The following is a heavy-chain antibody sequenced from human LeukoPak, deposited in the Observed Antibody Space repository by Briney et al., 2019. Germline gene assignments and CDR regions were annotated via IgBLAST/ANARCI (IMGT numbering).Heavy chain of an antibody. J-gene: IGHJ5*02. Sequence: PSETLSLTCTVSGCSISSSSYYWGWIRQPPGKGLEWVGSIYYSGSTYYNPSLKSRITISVDTSKKQFSLKLSSVTAADTAVYYCAGHNPMGTIFGGRTKGWFDPWGRGTLVTVSS. CDR2: IYYSGST. CDR1: GCSISSSSYY. V-gene: IGHV4-39*01. D-gene: IGHD3-3*01. CDR3: AGHNPMGTIFGGRTKGWFDP.